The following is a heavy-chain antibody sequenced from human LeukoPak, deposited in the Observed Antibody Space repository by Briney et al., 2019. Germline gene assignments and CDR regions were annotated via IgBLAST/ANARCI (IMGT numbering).Heavy chain of an antibody. Sequence: GGSLRLSCAASRFIFSSYWMSWVRQAPGKGPEWVSVIYNAVTYADSVKGRFTISRDDSKNTLNLQMNSLRADDTAVYYCARLRGNTMVEYWGQGTLVTVSS. CDR3: ARLRGNTMVEY. CDR2: IYNAVT. CDR1: RFIFSSYW. D-gene: IGHD3-10*01. J-gene: IGHJ4*02. V-gene: IGHV3-53*01.